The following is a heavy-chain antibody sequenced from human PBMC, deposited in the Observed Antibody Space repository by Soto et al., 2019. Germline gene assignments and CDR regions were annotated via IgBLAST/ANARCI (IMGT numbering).Heavy chain of an antibody. CDR3: ARSPRYDFWSGYHNWFDP. CDR1: GGTFSSYA. D-gene: IGHD3-3*01. Sequence: SVKVSCKASGGTFSSYAISWVRQAPGQGLEWMGGIIPIFGTANYAQKFQGRVTITADESTSTAYMELSSLRSEDTAVYYCARSPRYDFWSGYHNWFDPWGQGTLVTAPQ. J-gene: IGHJ5*02. CDR2: IIPIFGTA. V-gene: IGHV1-69*13.